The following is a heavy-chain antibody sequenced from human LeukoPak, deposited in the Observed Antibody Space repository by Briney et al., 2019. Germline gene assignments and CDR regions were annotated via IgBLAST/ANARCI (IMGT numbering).Heavy chain of an antibody. CDR2: IYYRGST. J-gene: IGHJ4*02. CDR3: ARERTYYFDY. V-gene: IGHV4-30-4*01. Sequence: PSETLSLTCTVSGGSISSGDYYWRWIRQPAGQGLEWIGYIYYRGSTYYHPSRKSRVIISVYTSKNQFSLKLSSMTAADTAVYYCARERTYYFDYWGQGTQVTVSS. CDR1: GGSISSGDYY.